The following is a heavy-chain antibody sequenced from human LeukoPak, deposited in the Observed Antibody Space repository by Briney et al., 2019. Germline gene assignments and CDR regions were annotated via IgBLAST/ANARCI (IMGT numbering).Heavy chain of an antibody. CDR1: GGTFSSYA. J-gene: IGHJ4*02. V-gene: IGHV1-69*04. CDR3: ASGEGDYGDYEAQFDY. D-gene: IGHD4-17*01. CDR2: IIPILGIA. Sequence: SVKVYCKASGGTFSSYAISWVRQAPGQGLEWMGRIIPILGIANYAQKFQGRVTITADKSTSTAYMELSSLRSEDTAVYYCASGEGDYGDYEAQFDYWGQGTLVTVSS.